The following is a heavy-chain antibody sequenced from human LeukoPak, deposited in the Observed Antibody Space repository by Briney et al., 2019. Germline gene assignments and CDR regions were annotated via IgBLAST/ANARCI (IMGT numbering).Heavy chain of an antibody. V-gene: IGHV1-69*05. CDR2: IIPIFGTA. D-gene: IGHD3-22*01. CDR1: GGTFSSYA. J-gene: IGHJ3*02. CDR3: ACLWDSSGYYQDDAFDI. Sequence: SVKVSCKASGGTFSSYAISWVRQAPGQGLEWMGRIIPIFGTANYAQKFQGRVTITTDESTSTAYMELSSLRSEDTAVYYCACLWDSSGYYQDDAFDIWGQGTMVTVPS.